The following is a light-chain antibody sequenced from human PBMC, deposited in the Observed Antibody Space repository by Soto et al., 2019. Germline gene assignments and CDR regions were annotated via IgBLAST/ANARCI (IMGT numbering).Light chain of an antibody. Sequence: QSVLAQPPSVSGAPGQRVTVSCAGSSSNIGAGYDVHWYQHLPGTAPKLVIYGNTHRPSGVPDRFSGSKSGTSASLAITGLQAEDDADYYCQSYDSSLSAVVFGGGTQLTVL. CDR1: SSNIGAGYD. V-gene: IGLV1-40*01. CDR3: QSYDSSLSAVV. CDR2: GNT. J-gene: IGLJ2*01.